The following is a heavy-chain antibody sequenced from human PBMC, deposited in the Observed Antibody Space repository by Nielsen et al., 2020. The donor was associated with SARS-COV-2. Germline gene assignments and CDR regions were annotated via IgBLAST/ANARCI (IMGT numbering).Heavy chain of an antibody. CDR1: GFTFSSYW. D-gene: IGHD3-3*01. Sequence: GESLKISCAASGFTFSSYWMNWVRQAPGKGLEWVSGISGSGVSTYYADSVKGRFTISRDNYRNTLYLQMNSLRAEDTAVYYCVRDSSVVIWSGYPVDWGQGTLVTVSS. CDR3: VRDSSVVIWSGYPVD. J-gene: IGHJ4*02. CDR2: ISGSGVST. V-gene: IGHV3-23*01.